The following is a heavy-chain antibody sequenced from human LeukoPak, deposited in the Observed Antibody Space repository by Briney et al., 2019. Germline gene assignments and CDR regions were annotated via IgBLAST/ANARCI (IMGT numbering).Heavy chain of an antibody. Sequence: PGGSLRLSCVVSGFTFSNYAMHWVRQAPGKGLEWVAVISYDGSNKYFADSVKGRFTISRDNSKNTMYVQMNSLRAEDTAVYYCAKDLFPYTRYGAFDIWGQGTMVTVSS. J-gene: IGHJ3*02. CDR2: ISYDGSNK. V-gene: IGHV3-30-3*01. CDR1: GFTFSNYA. CDR3: AKDLFPYTRYGAFDI. D-gene: IGHD2-2*01.